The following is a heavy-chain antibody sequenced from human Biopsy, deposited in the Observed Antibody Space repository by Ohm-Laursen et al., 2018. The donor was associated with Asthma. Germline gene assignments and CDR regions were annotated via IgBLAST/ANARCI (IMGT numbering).Heavy chain of an antibody. CDR3: ARDLHPTNHLGELSEGFDY. J-gene: IGHJ4*02. CDR2: ISYDGSNK. CDR1: GFTFSSYA. V-gene: IGHV3-30-3*01. Sequence: SLRLSCAASGFTFSSYAMHWVRKAPGKGLEWVAVISYDGSNKYYADSVKGRFTISRDNSKNTLYLQMNSLRAEDTAVYYCARDLHPTNHLGELSEGFDYWGQGTLVTVSS. D-gene: IGHD3-16*02.